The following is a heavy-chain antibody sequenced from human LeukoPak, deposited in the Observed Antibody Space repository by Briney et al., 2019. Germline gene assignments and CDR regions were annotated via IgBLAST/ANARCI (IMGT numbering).Heavy chain of an antibody. CDR1: GFTFSGSA. Sequence: GGSLRLSCAACGFTFSGSAMHWVRQASGKGREWVGRIRNKANSYATAYAASVKGRFTISRDDSKNTAYLQMNSLKTEDTAVYYCSSPYCSSGSCYPGYWGQGILVTVSS. D-gene: IGHD2-15*01. J-gene: IGHJ4*02. CDR2: IRNKANSYAT. CDR3: SSPYCSSGSCYPGY. V-gene: IGHV3-73*01.